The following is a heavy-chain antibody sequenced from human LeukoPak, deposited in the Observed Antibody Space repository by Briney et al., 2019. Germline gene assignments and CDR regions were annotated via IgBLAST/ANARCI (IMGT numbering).Heavy chain of an antibody. D-gene: IGHD3-3*01. CDR2: MYHSGST. J-gene: IGHJ6*03. V-gene: IGHV4-59*01. Sequence: PSETLSLTCTVSGGSISSYYWSWIRQPPGKGLEWIGSMYHSGSTYYNPSLKSRVTISVDTSKNQFSLNLTSVTAADTAVYYCARNDFWGGYPYYYYYYMDVWGKGTTVTVSS. CDR3: ARNDFWGGYPYYYYYYMDV. CDR1: GGSISSYY.